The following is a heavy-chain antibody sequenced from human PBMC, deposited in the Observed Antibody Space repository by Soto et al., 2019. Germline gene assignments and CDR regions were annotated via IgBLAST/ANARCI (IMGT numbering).Heavy chain of an antibody. D-gene: IGHD3-3*01. J-gene: IGHJ4*02. CDR3: ARVSGVWRDLFDD. CDR2: IYTSGST. CDR1: GVSVTSGSHY. V-gene: IGHV4-61*02. Sequence: TLSLTCTVSGVSVTSGSHYWSCIRQPAGKGLEWIGRIYTSGSTNYNPSLKSRVTMSVDTSKNQFSLKLSSVTAADTAVYYCARVSGVWRDLFDDWGQGTLVTVSS.